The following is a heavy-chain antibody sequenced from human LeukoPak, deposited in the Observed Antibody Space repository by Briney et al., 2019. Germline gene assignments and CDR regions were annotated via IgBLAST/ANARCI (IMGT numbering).Heavy chain of an antibody. J-gene: IGHJ4*02. Sequence: GGSLRLSCAASGFTFSSYAMSWVRQAPGKGLNWVSAISGSGGSTYYADSVKGRFTISRDNSKNTLYLQMNSLRAEDTAVYYCAKDGYSSGWTFDYWGQGTLVTVSS. V-gene: IGHV3-23*01. D-gene: IGHD6-19*01. CDR3: AKDGYSSGWTFDY. CDR2: ISGSGGST. CDR1: GFTFSSYA.